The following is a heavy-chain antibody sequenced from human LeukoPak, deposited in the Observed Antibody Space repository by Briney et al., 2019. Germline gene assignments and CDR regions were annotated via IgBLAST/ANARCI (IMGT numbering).Heavy chain of an antibody. CDR2: ISSRNSYI. D-gene: IGHD3-22*01. CDR1: GFTFSSYT. V-gene: IGHV3-21*01. CDR3: ARSLGFYDSSGAYYFDY. J-gene: IGHJ4*02. Sequence: GGSLRLSCAASGFTFSSYTMNWVRQAPGKGLEWVSSISSRNSYIYYADSVKGRFTISRDNAEKSLYLQMNSLRAEDTAVYYCARSLGFYDSSGAYYFDYWGQGTLVTVSS.